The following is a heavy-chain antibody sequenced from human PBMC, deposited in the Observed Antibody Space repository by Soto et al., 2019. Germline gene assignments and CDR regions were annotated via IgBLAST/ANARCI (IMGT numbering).Heavy chain of an antibody. V-gene: IGHV5-51*01. Sequence: GESLKISCKGSGYSFTSYWIGWVRQMPGKGLEWMGIIYPGDSDTRYSPSFQGQVTISADKSISTAYLQWSSLKASDTAMYYCARTYVDTDMVNWSDTWGQGTLVTVSS. CDR1: GYSFTSYW. D-gene: IGHD5-18*01. CDR3: ARTYVDTDMVNWSDT. CDR2: IYPGDSDT. J-gene: IGHJ5*02.